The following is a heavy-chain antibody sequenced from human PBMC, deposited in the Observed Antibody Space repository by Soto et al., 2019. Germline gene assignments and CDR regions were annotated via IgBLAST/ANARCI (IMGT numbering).Heavy chain of an antibody. V-gene: IGHV3-23*01. Sequence: GGSLSLSCAASGFTFSSYAMSWVRKAPGKGLEWVSAISGSGGSTYYADSVKGRFTISRDNSKNTLYLQMNSLRAEDTAVYYCAKARAQYYDFWSGYPVDYWGQGT. CDR2: ISGSGGST. J-gene: IGHJ4*02. CDR3: AKARAQYYDFWSGYPVDY. CDR1: GFTFSSYA. D-gene: IGHD3-3*01.